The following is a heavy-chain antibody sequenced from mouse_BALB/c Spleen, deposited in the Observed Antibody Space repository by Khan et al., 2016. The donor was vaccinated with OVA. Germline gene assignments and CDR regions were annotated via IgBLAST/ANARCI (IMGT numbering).Heavy chain of an antibody. V-gene: IGHV9-3-1*01. CDR2: INTYTGEP. D-gene: IGHD2-10*01. Sequence: QIQLVQSGPELKKPGETVKISCKASGYTFTNYGMNWVKQAPGKGLKWMGWINTYTGEPTYADDFKGRFAFSLETYASTAYLQINNLKNEDTATYFGARPPYFSYVMVYWGQGTSVTVSS. CDR3: ARPPYFSYVMVY. CDR1: GYTFTNYG. J-gene: IGHJ4*01.